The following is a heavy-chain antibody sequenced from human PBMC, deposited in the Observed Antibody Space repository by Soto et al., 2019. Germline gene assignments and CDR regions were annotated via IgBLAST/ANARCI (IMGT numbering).Heavy chain of an antibody. CDR2: IYYSGST. CDR3: ARGGGLMHLFDY. CDR1: GGSISSGGYY. J-gene: IGHJ4*02. V-gene: IGHV4-31*03. Sequence: QVQLQESGPGLVKPSQTLSLTCTVSGGSISSGGYYWSWIRQHPGKGLEWIGYIYYSGSTYDNPSLKSGVTISVDPSKNQFSLKLSSVTAADTAVYYCARGGGLMHLFDYWGQGTLVTVSS. D-gene: IGHD3-16*01.